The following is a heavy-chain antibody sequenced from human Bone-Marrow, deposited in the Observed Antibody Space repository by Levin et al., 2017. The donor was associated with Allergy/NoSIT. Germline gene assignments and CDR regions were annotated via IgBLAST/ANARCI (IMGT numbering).Heavy chain of an antibody. V-gene: IGHV2-5*02. J-gene: IGHJ4*02. CDR2: IYWDNDK. Sequence: SGPTLVKPTQTLTLTCTLSGFSLSTDGGGVGWFRQPPGKALEWLALIYWDNDKRYSSSLKSRLTLTRDTSKNQVVLTMTNMDPVDTATYYCAHRAHRSSWQRGIGEHWGQGALVAVSS. CDR1: GFSLSTDGGG. CDR3: AHRAHRSSWQRGIGEH. D-gene: IGHD6-13*01.